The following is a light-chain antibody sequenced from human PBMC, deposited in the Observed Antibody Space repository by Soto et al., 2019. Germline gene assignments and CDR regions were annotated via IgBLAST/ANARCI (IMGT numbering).Light chain of an antibody. CDR2: GAS. Sequence: EIVMTQSPATLSVSPGERATLSCRASQSVSSNLAWYQQKPGQAPRLLIYGASTRATGIPARFSGSGSGTEFTLTISSLQSEDFAVYYCQQYNNWPPRTVGQGTKREIK. CDR1: QSVSSN. V-gene: IGKV3-15*01. J-gene: IGKJ2*01. CDR3: QQYNNWPPRT.